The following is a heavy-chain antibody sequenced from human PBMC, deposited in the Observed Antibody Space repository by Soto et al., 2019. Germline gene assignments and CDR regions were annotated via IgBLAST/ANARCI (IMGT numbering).Heavy chain of an antibody. CDR2: IYYSGST. D-gene: IGHD3-9*01. CDR1: GGSISSGDYY. V-gene: IGHV4-30-4*01. Sequence: NPSETLSLTCTVSGGSISSGDYYWSWIRQPPGKGLEWIGYIYYSGSTYYNPSLKSRVTISVDTSKNQFSLKLSSVTAADTAVYYCARGYYDIVYYYYSMDVWGQGTTVTVSS. J-gene: IGHJ6*02. CDR3: ARGYYDIVYYYYSMDV.